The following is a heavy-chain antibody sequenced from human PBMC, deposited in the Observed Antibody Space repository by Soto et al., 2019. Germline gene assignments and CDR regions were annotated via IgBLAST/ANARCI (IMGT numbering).Heavy chain of an antibody. CDR3: AAVLRPLVFPYSSYSMLV. Sequence: SVKVSCKASGFTFTSSAMQWVRQARGQRLEWIGWIVVGSGNTNYAQKFQERVTITRDMSTSTAYMELSSLRSEDTAVYYCAAVLRPLVFPYSSYSMLVWDRGTTVTVSS. V-gene: IGHV1-58*02. CDR1: GFTFTSSA. D-gene: IGHD2-21*01. CDR2: IVVGSGNT. J-gene: IGHJ6*04.